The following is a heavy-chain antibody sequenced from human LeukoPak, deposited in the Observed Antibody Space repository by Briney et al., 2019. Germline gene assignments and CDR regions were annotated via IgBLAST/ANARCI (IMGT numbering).Heavy chain of an antibody. V-gene: IGHV1-69*06. CDR3: ARVLLRGVTHYYYYYYMDV. CDR2: IIPIFGTA. J-gene: IGHJ6*03. Sequence: SAKVSCKASGGTFSSYAISWVRQAPGQGLEWMGGIIPIFGTANYAQKFQGRVTITADKSTSTAYMELSSLRSEDTAVYYCARVLLRGVTHYYYYYYMDVWGKGTTVTVSS. CDR1: GGTFSSYA. D-gene: IGHD3-10*01.